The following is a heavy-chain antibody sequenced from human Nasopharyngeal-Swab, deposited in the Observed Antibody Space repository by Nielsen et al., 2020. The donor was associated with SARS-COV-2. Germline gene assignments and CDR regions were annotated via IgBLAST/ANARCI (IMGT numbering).Heavy chain of an antibody. D-gene: IGHD6-6*01. J-gene: IGHJ4*02. Sequence: SVKVSCKASGGTSSSYAISWVRQAPGQGLEWMGGIIPIFGTADYAQKFQDRVTITADESTSTAYMELSSLRSEDTAVYYCARSGYSNSDIDYWGQGTRVTVSS. V-gene: IGHV1-69*13. CDR3: ARSGYSNSDIDY. CDR1: GGTSSSYA. CDR2: IIPIFGTA.